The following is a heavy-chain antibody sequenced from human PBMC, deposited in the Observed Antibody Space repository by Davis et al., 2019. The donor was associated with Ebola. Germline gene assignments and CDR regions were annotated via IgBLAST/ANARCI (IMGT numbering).Heavy chain of an antibody. CDR3: ARALVDTAMVPSQHQEIDY. D-gene: IGHD5-18*01. Sequence: MPSETLSLTCAVYGGSFSGYYWSWIRQPPGKGLDWIGEINHSGSTNYNPSLKSRVTISVDTSKNQFSLKLSSVTAADTAVYYCARALVDTAMVPSQHQEIDYWGQGTLVTVSS. V-gene: IGHV4-34*01. J-gene: IGHJ4*02. CDR1: GGSFSGYY. CDR2: INHSGST.